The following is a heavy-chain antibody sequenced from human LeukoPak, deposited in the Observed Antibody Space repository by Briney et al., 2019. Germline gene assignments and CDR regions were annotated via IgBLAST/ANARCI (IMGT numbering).Heavy chain of an antibody. CDR3: AKWGDYDILTGYYDSDY. V-gene: IGHV3-23*01. J-gene: IGHJ4*02. D-gene: IGHD3-9*01. CDR2: IVGSGGST. CDR1: GFTFSNYA. Sequence: PGASLRLSCAASGFTFSNYATSWVRQAPGKGLEWVSAIVGSGGSTYYADSVKGRFTISRDNPKNTLYLQMNSLRAEDTAVYYCAKWGDYDILTGYYDSDYWGQGTLVTVSS.